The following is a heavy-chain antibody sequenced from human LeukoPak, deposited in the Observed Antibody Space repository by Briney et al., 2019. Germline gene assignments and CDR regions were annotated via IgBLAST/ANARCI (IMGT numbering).Heavy chain of an antibody. CDR3: ARQGYSYDYGYYYYMDV. Sequence: GSLRLSCAASGFTFSSYEMNWVRQAPGKGLEWIGEINHSGSTNYNPSLKSRVTISVDTSKNQFSLKLSSVTAADTAVYYCARQGYSYDYGYYYYMDVWDKGTTVTISS. V-gene: IGHV4-34*01. CDR1: GFTFSSYE. J-gene: IGHJ6*03. D-gene: IGHD5-18*01. CDR2: INHSGST.